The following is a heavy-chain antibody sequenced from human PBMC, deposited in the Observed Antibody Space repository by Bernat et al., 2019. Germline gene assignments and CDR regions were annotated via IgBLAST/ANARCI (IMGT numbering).Heavy chain of an antibody. CDR3: ARDRSSSWPLSVFVY. V-gene: IGHV3-30*01. Sequence: GQLGGAGGGVVQPGRSLGLSCAAAGFTFSSYAMHWVRQAPVKGLECVAVISYDGSNKYYADSVKGRFTISRDNSKNTLYLQMNSLRAEDTAVYYCARDRSSSWPLSVFVYWGQGTLVTVSS. D-gene: IGHD6-13*01. J-gene: IGHJ4*02. CDR1: GFTFSSYA. CDR2: ISYDGSNK.